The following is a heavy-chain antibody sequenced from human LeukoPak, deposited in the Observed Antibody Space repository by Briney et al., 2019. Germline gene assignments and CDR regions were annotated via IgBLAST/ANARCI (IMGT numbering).Heavy chain of an antibody. J-gene: IGHJ2*01. CDR2: IHSTGST. D-gene: IGHD5-18*01. CDR3: AAFTYGYVHWYFDA. Sequence: ASETLSLTCSVSGGSGSSGGHYWSWIRQYPGKGLERIGYIHSTGSTDYKPSLKSRVTMSLDTSKNQFSLRLRFVTAADTAVYYCAAFTYGYVHWYFDAWGRGTLVTVSS. CDR1: GGSGSSGGHY. V-gene: IGHV4-31*03.